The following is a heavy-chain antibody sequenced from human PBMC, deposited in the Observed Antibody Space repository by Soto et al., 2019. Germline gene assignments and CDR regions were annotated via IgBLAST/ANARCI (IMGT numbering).Heavy chain of an antibody. CDR3: ARPQWRNDYNGGYFDL. CDR2: ISYDGSNK. V-gene: IGHV3-30-3*01. D-gene: IGHD4-4*01. Sequence: QVQLVESGGGVVQPGRSLRLSCAASGFTFSSYAMHWVRQAPGKGLEWVAVISYDGSNKYYADSVKGRFTISRDNSKNTLYLQMNSLRASDSAVYYSARPQWRNDYNGGYFDLWGRGTLVTVSS. CDR1: GFTFSSYA. J-gene: IGHJ2*01.